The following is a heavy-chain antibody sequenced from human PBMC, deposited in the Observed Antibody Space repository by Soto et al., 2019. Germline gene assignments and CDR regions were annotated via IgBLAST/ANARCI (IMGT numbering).Heavy chain of an antibody. CDR1: GGSISSSNYY. V-gene: IGHV4-39*01. CDR3: ARMGDFWSGPGELDP. Sequence: SETLSXXCTVSGGSISSSNYYWAWIRQSPGKGLEWIGSVYYNGFTYYNPSLKSRVTISVDTSKNQFSLKLTSVTAADTAVYYCARMGDFWSGPGELDPWGQGTLVTVSS. CDR2: VYYNGFT. D-gene: IGHD3-3*01. J-gene: IGHJ5*02.